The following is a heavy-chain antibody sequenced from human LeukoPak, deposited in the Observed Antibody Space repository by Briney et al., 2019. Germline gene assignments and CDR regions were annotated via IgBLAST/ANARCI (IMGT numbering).Heavy chain of an antibody. Sequence: GGFLRLSCAASGFTFSLYAMHWVRQAPGKGLEYVSAISSNGGNTYYANSVKGRFIISRDNSKNTLYPQMGSLRVEDMAVYYRARALLTGFYAFDIWGQGTVVSVSS. CDR1: GFTFSLYA. V-gene: IGHV3-64*01. D-gene: IGHD3-9*01. J-gene: IGHJ3*02. CDR2: ISSNGGNT. CDR3: ARALLTGFYAFDI.